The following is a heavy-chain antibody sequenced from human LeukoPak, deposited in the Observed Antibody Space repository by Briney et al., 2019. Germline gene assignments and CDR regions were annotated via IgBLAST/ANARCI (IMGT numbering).Heavy chain of an antibody. CDR3: ATDSGGSYGD. CDR1: GHTLSGLA. Sequence: ASVKVSCKVSGHTLSGLAMHWVRQATGKGLEWMGGSDPEDGETIYAQEFKGRVTMTEDTATDTAYMELSSLRSEDTAVYYCATDSGGSYGDWGQGTLVTVSS. D-gene: IGHD1-26*01. CDR2: SDPEDGET. V-gene: IGHV1-24*01. J-gene: IGHJ4*02.